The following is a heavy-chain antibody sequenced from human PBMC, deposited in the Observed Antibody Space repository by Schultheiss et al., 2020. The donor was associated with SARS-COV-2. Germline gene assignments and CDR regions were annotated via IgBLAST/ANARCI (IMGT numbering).Heavy chain of an antibody. CDR2: ISYDGSNK. CDR3: TSPPDIAVAEYD. CDR1: GFTFSSYG. V-gene: IGHV3-30*03. J-gene: IGHJ4*02. Sequence: GESLKISCAASGFTFSSYGMHWVRQAPGKGLEWVAVISYDGSNKYYADSVKGRFTISRDNSKNTLYLQMNSLRSDDTAVYYCTSPPDIAVAEYDWGQGTLVTVSS. D-gene: IGHD6-19*01.